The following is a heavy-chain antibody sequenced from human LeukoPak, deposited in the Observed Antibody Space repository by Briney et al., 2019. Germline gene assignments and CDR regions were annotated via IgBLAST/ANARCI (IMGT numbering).Heavy chain of an antibody. Sequence: SQTMSLTCTVSGGSINSNYWSWIRQPPGKRPEWIVYIYYSGSTYYNPSPKSRVTISLDTSKNQLSLRLSSVTAADTAVYFCARGDGQVWFQFWGQGTLVTVSS. J-gene: IGHJ4*02. V-gene: IGHV4-59*01. CDR1: GGSINSNY. CDR2: IYYSGST. D-gene: IGHD5-18*01. CDR3: ARGDGQVWFQF.